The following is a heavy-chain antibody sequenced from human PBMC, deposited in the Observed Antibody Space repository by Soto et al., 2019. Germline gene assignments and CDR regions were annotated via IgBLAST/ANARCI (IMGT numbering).Heavy chain of an antibody. Sequence: SQTLSLTCAISGDSVSSNSAAWNWIRQSPSRGLEWLGRTYYRSKWYNDYAVSVKSRITINPDTSKNQFSLQLNSVTPEDTAVYYCARGLNYYDSSGYYFWFDPWGQGTLVTVSS. J-gene: IGHJ5*02. D-gene: IGHD3-22*01. V-gene: IGHV6-1*01. CDR1: GDSVSSNSAA. CDR3: ARGLNYYDSSGYYFWFDP. CDR2: TYYRSKWYN.